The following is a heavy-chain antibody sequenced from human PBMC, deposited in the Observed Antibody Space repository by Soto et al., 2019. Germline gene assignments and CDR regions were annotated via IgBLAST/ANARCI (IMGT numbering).Heavy chain of an antibody. CDR1: GYTFTSYA. J-gene: IGHJ3*02. Sequence: ASVKVSCKASGYTFTSYAMHWVRQAPVQMLEWMGCINAGDGNTKYSQKFQGRVTITRDTSASTAYMELSSLRSEDTAVYYCARVGDYYDSSVESGPFDIWAQGTMVTLSS. V-gene: IGHV1-3*01. CDR3: ARVGDYYDSSVESGPFDI. CDR2: INAGDGNT. D-gene: IGHD3-22*01.